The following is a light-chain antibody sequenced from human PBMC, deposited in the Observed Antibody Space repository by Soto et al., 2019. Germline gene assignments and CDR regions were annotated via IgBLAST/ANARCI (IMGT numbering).Light chain of an antibody. V-gene: IGLV2-14*01. CDR1: NSDIGGYNF. J-gene: IGLJ1*01. CDR3: FSYTTGTTNV. CDR2: EVN. Sequence: QSALTQAASGSGSPGQSITISCVGTNSDIGGYNFVSWYQQHPGKAPKLMIFEVNKRPSGVSNRFSGSKSGNTASLTISGLQAEDEADYFCFSYTTGTTNVFGTGTKLTVL.